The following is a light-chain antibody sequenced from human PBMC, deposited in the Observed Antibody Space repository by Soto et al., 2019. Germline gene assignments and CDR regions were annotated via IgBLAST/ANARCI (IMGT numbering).Light chain of an antibody. CDR3: QQYNKWPPYT. V-gene: IGKV3-15*01. CDR1: QSVSSN. CDR2: GAS. Sequence: MTQSPSTLSASVGDRATLSCRASQSVSSNLAWYQQKPGQAPRLLIYGASTRATGIPARFSGSGSGTEFTLTISSLQSEDFAVYYCQQYNKWPPYTFGQGTKLEIK. J-gene: IGKJ2*01.